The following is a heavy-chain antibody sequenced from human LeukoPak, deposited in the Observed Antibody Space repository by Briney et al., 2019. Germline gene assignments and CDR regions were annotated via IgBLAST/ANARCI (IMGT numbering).Heavy chain of an antibody. CDR3: AREGGFYRPLDY. V-gene: IGHV4-4*02. Sequence: SETLFLTCGVSGGSVINTNWWTWVRQPPGKGLEWIGEVHLGGRTNYNPSLESRLTMSVDVSENQVSLKLTSVTAADTAVYYCAREGGFYRPLDYSGQGTLVTVSS. J-gene: IGHJ4*02. CDR1: GGSVINTNW. D-gene: IGHD3-3*01. CDR2: VHLGGRT.